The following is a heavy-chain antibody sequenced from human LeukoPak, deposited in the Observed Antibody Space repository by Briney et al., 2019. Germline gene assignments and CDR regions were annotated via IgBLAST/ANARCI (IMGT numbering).Heavy chain of an antibody. CDR1: GFTLGSYA. V-gene: IGHV3-30*04. J-gene: IGHJ6*03. Sequence: HSGGSLRLSCAASGFTLGSYAMHWVRQAPGKGLGWEAAISYDGSNKYYADSVKGRFTISRDNSKNTLYLQMNSLRAEDTAVYYCAREGHPQGLVEDYYYYYMDVWGKGTTVTVSS. CDR3: AREGHPQGLVEDYYYYYMDV. CDR2: ISYDGSNK. D-gene: IGHD6-19*01.